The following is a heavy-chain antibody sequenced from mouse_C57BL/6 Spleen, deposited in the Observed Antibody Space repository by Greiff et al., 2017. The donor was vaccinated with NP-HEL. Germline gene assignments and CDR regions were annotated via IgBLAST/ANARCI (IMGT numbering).Heavy chain of an antibody. D-gene: IGHD2-5*01. J-gene: IGHJ2*01. CDR1: GYTFTSYW. CDR3: SRSAYDSTYYFDY. Sequence: QVQLQQPGAELVMPGASVKLSCKASGYTFTSYWMHWVKQRPGQGLEWIGEIDPCASYTNYNQKFKGKSTLTVDQSSSTAYMQLSSLTSEDSAVDYCSRSAYDSTYYFDYWGQGTTLTVAS. CDR2: IDPCASYT. V-gene: IGHV1-69*01.